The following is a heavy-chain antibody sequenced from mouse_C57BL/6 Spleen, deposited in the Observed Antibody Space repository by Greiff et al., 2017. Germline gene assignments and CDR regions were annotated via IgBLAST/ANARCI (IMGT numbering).Heavy chain of an antibody. CDR3: ARQGGLNYFDY. V-gene: IGHV5-12*01. CDR2: ISNGGGST. Sequence: EVQLVESGGGLVQPGGSLKLSCAASGFTFSDYYMYWVRQTPEKRLEWVAYISNGGGSTYYPDTVKGRFTISRDNAKNTLYLQMSRLKSEDTAMYYCARQGGLNYFDYWGQGTTLTVSS. J-gene: IGHJ2*01. CDR1: GFTFSDYY.